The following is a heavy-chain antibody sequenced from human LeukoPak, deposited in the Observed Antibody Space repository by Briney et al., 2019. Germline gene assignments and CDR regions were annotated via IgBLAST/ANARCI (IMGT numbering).Heavy chain of an antibody. J-gene: IGHJ4*02. D-gene: IGHD3-3*01. Sequence: GASVKVSCKASGYTFTGYYMHWVRQAPGQGLEWMGWIYPNSGGTNYAQKFQGRVTMTRDTSISTAYMELSRLRSDDTAVYYCARGSDDFWSGYSPSYWGQGTLVTVSS. CDR3: ARGSDDFWSGYSPSY. CDR2: IYPNSGGT. V-gene: IGHV1-2*02. CDR1: GYTFTGYY.